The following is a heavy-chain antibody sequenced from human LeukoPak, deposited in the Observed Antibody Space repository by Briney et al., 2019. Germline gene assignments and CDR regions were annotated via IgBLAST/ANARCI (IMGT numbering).Heavy chain of an antibody. Sequence: GSLRLSCAASGFSFSTYAMSWVRQAPGKGLEWVSGISGSGGTTFYADSVKGRFTISRDNSKNTLYLQMNSLRAEDTAVYYCAKDPSHLWFGNLFYFDYWGQGTLVTVSS. CDR3: AKDPSHLWFGNLFYFDY. D-gene: IGHD3-10*01. CDR2: ISGSGGTT. CDR1: GFSFSTYA. J-gene: IGHJ4*02. V-gene: IGHV3-23*01.